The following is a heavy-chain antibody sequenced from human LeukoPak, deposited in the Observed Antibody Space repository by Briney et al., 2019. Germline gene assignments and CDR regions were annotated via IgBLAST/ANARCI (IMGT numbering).Heavy chain of an antibody. J-gene: IGHJ4*02. CDR2: ISYDGSNK. D-gene: IGHD2-15*01. V-gene: IGHV3-30*18. CDR3: AKDSRRYCSGGSCYYFDY. Sequence: SGGSLRLSCAASGFTFSSYGMHWVRQAPGKGLEWVAVISYDGSNKYYADSVKGRFTISRDNSKNTLYLQMNSLRAEDTAVYYCAKDSRRYCSGGSCYYFDYWGQGTLVTVSS. CDR1: GFTFSSYG.